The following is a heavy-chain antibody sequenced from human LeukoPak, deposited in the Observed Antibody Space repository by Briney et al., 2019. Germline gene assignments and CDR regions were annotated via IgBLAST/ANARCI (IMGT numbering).Heavy chain of an antibody. J-gene: IGHJ4*02. Sequence: GGSLRLSCAASGFTFSSYGMHWVRQAPGKGLEWVAFIRYDGSNKYYAGSVKGRFTISRDNSKNTLYLQMNSLRAEDTAVYYCAASSSWSRPYYFDYWGQGTLVTVSS. D-gene: IGHD6-13*01. V-gene: IGHV3-30*02. CDR1: GFTFSSYG. CDR2: IRYDGSNK. CDR3: AASSSWSRPYYFDY.